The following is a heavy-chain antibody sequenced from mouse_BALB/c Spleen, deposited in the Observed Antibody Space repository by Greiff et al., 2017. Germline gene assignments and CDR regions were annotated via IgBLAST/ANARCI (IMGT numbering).Heavy chain of an antibody. CDR1: GYTFTDYN. J-gene: IGHJ3*01. CDR2: IYPNNGGT. Sequence: EVQLQQSGPELVKPGASVKISCKASGYTFTDYNMHWVKQSHGKSLEWIGYIYPNNGGTGYNQKFKSKATLTVDNSSSTAYMELRSLTSEDSAVYYCARGGGYGSSYGAYWGQGTLVTVSA. D-gene: IGHD1-1*01. V-gene: IGHV1S29*02. CDR3: ARGGGYGSSYGAY.